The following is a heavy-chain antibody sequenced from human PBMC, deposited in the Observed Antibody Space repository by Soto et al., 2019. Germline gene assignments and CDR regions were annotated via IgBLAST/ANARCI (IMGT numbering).Heavy chain of an antibody. V-gene: IGHV1-8*01. D-gene: IGHD3-22*01. CDR1: GYTFTSYD. CDR2: MNPNSGNT. CDR3: ARSGKMTRDSRGGY. Sequence: QVQLVQSGAEVKKPGASVKVSCKASGYTFTSYDINWVRQATGQGLEWMGWMNPNSGNTGYAQKFQSRVNMTRNTSISTAYMELSSLRSEDTAVYYCARSGKMTRDSRGGYWGQGTLVTVSS. J-gene: IGHJ4*02.